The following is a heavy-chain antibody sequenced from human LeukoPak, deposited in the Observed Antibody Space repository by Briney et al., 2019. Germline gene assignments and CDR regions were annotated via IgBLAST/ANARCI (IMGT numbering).Heavy chain of an antibody. J-gene: IGHJ5*02. V-gene: IGHV6-1*01. CDR1: GDSVSSNSVT. D-gene: IGHD2-2*01. Sequence: SQTLSLTCASSGDSVSSNSVTWNWIRQSPSRGLEWLGRTYYRSTWYNDYAVSVRGRITVNPDTSKNQFSLHLNSVTPEDTAVYYCARRLTQYDCFDPWGQGILVTVSS. CDR3: ARRLTQYDCFDP. CDR2: TYYRSTWYN.